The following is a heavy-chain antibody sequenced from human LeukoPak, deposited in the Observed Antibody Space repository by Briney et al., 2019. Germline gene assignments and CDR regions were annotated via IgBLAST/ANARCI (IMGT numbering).Heavy chain of an antibody. Sequence: ASVKVSCKASGYTFTDYYMHWVRQAPGQGLEWMGWINPNSGGKNFAQKFQGRVAMTRDTSISTAYMELGSLRSDDTAVYYCARARWQLVPYFDSWGQGTLVTVSS. CDR2: INPNSGGK. CDR3: ARARWQLVPYFDS. CDR1: GYTFTDYY. D-gene: IGHD6-6*01. J-gene: IGHJ4*02. V-gene: IGHV1-2*02.